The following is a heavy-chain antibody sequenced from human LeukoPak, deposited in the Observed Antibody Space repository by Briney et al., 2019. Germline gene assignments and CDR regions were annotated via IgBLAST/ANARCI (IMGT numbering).Heavy chain of an antibody. Sequence: SETLSLTCTVSGGSISSYYWSWIRQPPGKGLEWIGYIYYSGSTNYNPSLKSRVTISVDTSKNQFSLKLSSVTAADTAVYYCARRVGATYPDWGQGTLVTVSS. CDR2: IYYSGST. CDR3: ARRVGATYPD. D-gene: IGHD1-26*01. J-gene: IGHJ4*02. V-gene: IGHV4-59*08. CDR1: GGSISSYY.